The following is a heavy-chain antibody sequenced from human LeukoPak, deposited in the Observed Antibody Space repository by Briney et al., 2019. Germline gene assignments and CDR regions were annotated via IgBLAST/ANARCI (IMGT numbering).Heavy chain of an antibody. D-gene: IGHD3-22*01. CDR3: AKGLGSSGYYFDAFDL. Sequence: GGSLRLSCAASGFTFSSYAMSWVRQAPGKGLEWVSAISGSGGSTYYADSVKGRFTISRDNSKNTLFLQMNSLRAEDTAVYYCAKGLGSSGYYFDAFDLWGQGTMVTVSS. V-gene: IGHV3-23*01. CDR2: ISGSGGST. J-gene: IGHJ3*01. CDR1: GFTFSSYA.